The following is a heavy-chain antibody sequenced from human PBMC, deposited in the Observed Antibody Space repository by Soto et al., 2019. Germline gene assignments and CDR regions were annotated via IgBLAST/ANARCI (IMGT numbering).Heavy chain of an antibody. CDR1: GGSFSGYY. J-gene: IGHJ4*02. CDR2: INHSGST. CDR3: AREGGIGYCSGGSCYFGY. Sequence: QVQLQQWGAGLLKPSETLSLTCAVYGGSFSGYYWSWIRQPPGKGLEWIGEINHSGSTNYNPSLKSRVTKSVDTPKNQFSLKLSSVTAADTAVYYCAREGGIGYCSGGSCYFGYWGQGTLVTVSS. V-gene: IGHV4-34*01. D-gene: IGHD2-15*01.